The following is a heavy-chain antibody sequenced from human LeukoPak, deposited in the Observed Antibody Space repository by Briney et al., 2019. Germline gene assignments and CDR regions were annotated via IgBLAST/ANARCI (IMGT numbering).Heavy chain of an antibody. V-gene: IGHV4-4*07. Sequence: PSETLSPTCTVSGGSISSYYCSWIRQPAGKGLEWIGRIYTSESTNYNPSLKSRVTISVDKSKNQFSLKLSSVTAADRAVYYCARDIRRGNYGEDWFDPWGQGTLVTVSS. D-gene: IGHD4-23*01. CDR3: ARDIRRGNYGEDWFDP. J-gene: IGHJ5*02. CDR1: GGSISSYY. CDR2: IYTSEST.